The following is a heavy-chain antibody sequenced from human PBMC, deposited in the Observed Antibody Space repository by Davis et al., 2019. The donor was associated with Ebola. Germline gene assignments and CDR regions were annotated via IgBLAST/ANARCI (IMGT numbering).Heavy chain of an antibody. D-gene: IGHD2-2*01. J-gene: IGHJ4*02. CDR2: ISAGGTAP. V-gene: IGHV3-23*01. Sequence: PGGSLRLSCAASEFTFSSYGMTWVRQAPGKGLEWVSSISAGGTAPYYADSVKGRFTISRDNSNNMLYLQMNNLRVEDTALYYCVQGTTSCHVWGQGTLVTVSS. CDR3: VQGTTSCHV. CDR1: EFTFSSYG.